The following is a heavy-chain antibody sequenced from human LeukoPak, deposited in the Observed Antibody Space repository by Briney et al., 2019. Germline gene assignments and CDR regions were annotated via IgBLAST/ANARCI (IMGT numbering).Heavy chain of an antibody. CDR3: VRESCSGGSCTYDPFDI. J-gene: IGHJ3*02. CDR2: MSVNGVNK. Sequence: PGRSLRLSCAISGFPFSTYGMHWGRRAPGKGLEWVAVMSVNGVNKYYADSVRGRFTVSRDISKNTQFLQMNSLRFEDTAVYFCVRESCSGGSCTYDPFDIWGHGTMVTVST. D-gene: IGHD2-15*01. V-gene: IGHV3-30*03. CDR1: GFPFSTYG.